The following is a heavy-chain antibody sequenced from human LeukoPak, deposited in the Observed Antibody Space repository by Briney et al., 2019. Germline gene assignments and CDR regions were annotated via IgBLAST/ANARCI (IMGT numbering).Heavy chain of an antibody. Sequence: PSETLSLTCTVSGGSISSSSYYWGWIRQPPGKGLEWIGSIYYSGSTYYNPSLKSRVTISVDTSKNQFSLKLSSVTAADTAVYYCARHQVYPLTSAHDAFDIWGQGTMVTVSP. CDR1: GGSISSSSYY. V-gene: IGHV4-39*01. J-gene: IGHJ3*02. CDR3: ARHQVYPLTSAHDAFDI. CDR2: IYYSGST. D-gene: IGHD1-14*01.